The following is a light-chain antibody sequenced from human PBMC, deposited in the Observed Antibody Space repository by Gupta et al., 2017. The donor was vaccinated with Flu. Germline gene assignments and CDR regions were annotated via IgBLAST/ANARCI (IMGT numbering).Light chain of an antibody. J-gene: IGKJ4*01. Sequence: PSSLSASVGDRVTITCRASQDISTYLAWYQQKAGKAPKLLIYAASSLQSGVPSSFSGSGSGTDFTLTISSLQPDDVATYYCQKDNSAPQAFGGGTKVEIK. CDR2: AAS. V-gene: IGKV1-27*01. CDR3: QKDNSAPQA. CDR1: QDISTY.